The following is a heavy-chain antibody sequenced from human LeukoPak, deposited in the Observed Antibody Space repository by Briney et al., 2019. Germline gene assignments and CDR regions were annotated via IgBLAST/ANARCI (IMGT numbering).Heavy chain of an antibody. CDR3: ARVDIVATPYSYYFDY. D-gene: IGHD5-12*01. V-gene: IGHV3-48*03. CDR2: ISSSGSNI. CDR1: GFTFSSYE. Sequence: PGGSLRLSCAASGFTFSSYEMNWVRQAPGKGLEWVSYISSSGSNIYYADSVKGRFTISRDNAKNSLYLQMNSLRAEDTAVYYCARVDIVATPYSYYFDYWGQGTLVTVSS. J-gene: IGHJ4*02.